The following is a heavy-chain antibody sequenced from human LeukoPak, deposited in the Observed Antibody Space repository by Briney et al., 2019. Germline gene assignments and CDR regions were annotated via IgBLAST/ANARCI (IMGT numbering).Heavy chain of an antibody. V-gene: IGHV3-21*01. D-gene: IGHD3-16*02. J-gene: IGHJ3*01. CDR3: ARAEITFGGFIVRGNAFDF. Sequence: GGSLRLSCAASGFTFSSYSMNWVRQAPGKGLEWGSSISSSSSYIYYADSVKGRFTISRDNAKNSLYLQMNSLRAEDTAVYYCARAEITFGGFIVRGNAFDFWGQGTMVTVSS. CDR2: ISSSSSYI. CDR1: GFTFSSYS.